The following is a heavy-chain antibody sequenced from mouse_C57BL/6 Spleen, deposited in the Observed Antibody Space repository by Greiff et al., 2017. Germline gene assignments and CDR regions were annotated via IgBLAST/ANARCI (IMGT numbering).Heavy chain of an antibody. J-gene: IGHJ3*01. CDR1: GYTFTSYW. V-gene: IGHV1-64*01. Sequence: QVQLQQPGAELVKPGASVKLSCKASGYTFTSYWMHWVKQRPGQGLEWIGMIHPNSGSTNYNEKFKSKATLTVDKSSSTAYMQLSSLTSEDSAVYYCAKVYDCYSAWFAYWGQGTLVTVSA. D-gene: IGHD2-3*01. CDR2: IHPNSGST. CDR3: AKVYDCYSAWFAY.